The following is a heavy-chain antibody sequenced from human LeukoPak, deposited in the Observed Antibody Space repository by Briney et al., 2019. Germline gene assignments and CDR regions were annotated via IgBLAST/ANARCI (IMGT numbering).Heavy chain of an antibody. CDR3: ARSPSLEYCSSTSCYLGY. D-gene: IGHD2-2*01. J-gene: IGHJ4*02. CDR1: GGTFSSYA. CDR2: IIPIFGTA. V-gene: IGHV1-69*01. Sequence: ASVKVSCKASGGTFSSYAISWARQAPGQGLEWMGGIIPIFGTANYAQKFQGRVTITADESTSTAYMELSSLRSEDTAVYYCARSPSLEYCSSTSCYLGYWGQGTLVTVSS.